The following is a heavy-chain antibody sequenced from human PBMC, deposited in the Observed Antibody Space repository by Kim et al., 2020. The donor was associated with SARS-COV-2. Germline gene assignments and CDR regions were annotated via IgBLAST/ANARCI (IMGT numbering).Heavy chain of an antibody. V-gene: IGHV3-48*02. D-gene: IGHD2-15*01. CDR2: ISSSSSTI. CDR1: GFTFSSYS. J-gene: IGHJ6*02. Sequence: GGSLRLSCAASGFTFSSYSMNWVRQAPGKGLEWVSYISSSSSTIYYADSVKGRFTISRDNAKNSLYLQMNSLRDEDTAVYYCAREQCSGGSCYLAFSYYYYGMDVWGQGTTVTVSS. CDR3: AREQCSGGSCYLAFSYYYYGMDV.